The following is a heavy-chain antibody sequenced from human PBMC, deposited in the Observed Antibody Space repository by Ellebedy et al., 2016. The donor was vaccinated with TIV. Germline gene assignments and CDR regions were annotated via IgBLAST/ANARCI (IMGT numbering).Heavy chain of an antibody. Sequence: GESLKISCAASGFTFSTYSMAWVRQVPGKGLEWVSYMSSSTGDKYYADSVKGRFTISRVNAENSLHLQMNSLRDEDTAVYYCAREGRDGYNPYFDYWGQGILVTVTS. CDR1: GFTFSTYS. D-gene: IGHD5-24*01. J-gene: IGHJ4*02. CDR2: MSSSTGDK. V-gene: IGHV3-48*02. CDR3: AREGRDGYNPYFDY.